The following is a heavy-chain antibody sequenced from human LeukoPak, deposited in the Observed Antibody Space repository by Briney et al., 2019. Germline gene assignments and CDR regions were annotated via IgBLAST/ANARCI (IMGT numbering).Heavy chain of an antibody. CDR3: ARGMLPAVSYYFDY. CDR2: IIPILGLA. V-gene: IGHV1-69*04. CDR1: GGTFSSYA. Sequence: GASVKVSCKASGGTFSSYAISWVRQAPGQGLEWMGRIIPILGLANYAQKFQGRVTITADKSTSTAYMELSSLRSEDTAVYYCARGMLPAVSYYFDYWGQGTLVTVSS. J-gene: IGHJ4*02. D-gene: IGHD2-8*01.